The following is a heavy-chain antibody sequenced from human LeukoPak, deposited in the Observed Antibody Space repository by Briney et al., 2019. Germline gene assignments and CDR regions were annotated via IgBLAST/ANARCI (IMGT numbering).Heavy chain of an antibody. V-gene: IGHV3-15*01. CDR2: IKSKTDGGTT. CDR3: TTTIVVVPAPISY. Sequence: GGSLRLSCAASGFIFSIYSMNWVRQAPGKGLEWVGRIKSKTDGGTTDYAAPVKGRFTISRDDSKNTLYLQMNSLKTEDTAVYYCTTTIVVVPAPISYWGQGTLVTVSS. D-gene: IGHD2-2*01. J-gene: IGHJ4*02. CDR1: GFIFSIYS.